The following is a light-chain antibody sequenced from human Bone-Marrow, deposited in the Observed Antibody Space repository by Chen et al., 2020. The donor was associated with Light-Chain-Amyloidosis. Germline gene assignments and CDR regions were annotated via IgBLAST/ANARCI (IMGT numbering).Light chain of an antibody. V-gene: IGLV3-25*03. CDR3: QSAESSGTYEVI. CDR2: RET. J-gene: IGLJ2*01. Sequence: SYELTQPPSVSVSPGQTARITCSGDDLPTKYAYWYQQKPGQAPVLVIHRETERPSGISERFSGSSSGTTATLTISGVQAEDEADYQCQSAESSGTYEVIFGGGTKLTVL. CDR1: DLPTKY.